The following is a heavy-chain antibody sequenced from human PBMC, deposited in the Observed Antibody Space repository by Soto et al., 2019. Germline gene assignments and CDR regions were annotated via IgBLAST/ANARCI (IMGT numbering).Heavy chain of an antibody. Sequence: QVQLVQSGAEVKKPGSSVKVSCKASGGTFSSYAISWVRQAPGQGLEWMGGIIPIFGTANYAQKFQGRVTITADESTSTADMGLSSLRSEGTAVYYCARGGRRRTVVRGPSFDYWGQGTLVTVSS. D-gene: IGHD2-15*01. CDR2: IIPIFGTA. CDR1: GGTFSSYA. V-gene: IGHV1-69*12. CDR3: ARGGRRRTVVRGPSFDY. J-gene: IGHJ4*02.